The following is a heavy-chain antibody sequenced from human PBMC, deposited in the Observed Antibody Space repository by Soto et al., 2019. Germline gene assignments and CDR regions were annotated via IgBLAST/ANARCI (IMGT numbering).Heavy chain of an antibody. D-gene: IGHD3-16*02. Sequence: QVQLVESGGGLVKPGGSLRLSCAASGFTFSDYYMSWIRQAPGKGLEWVSYISSSGSTIYYADSVKGRFTISRDNAKNSLYLQMNSLRAEDTAVYYCARDGATYDYVWGSYRYKNYYGMDVWGQGTTVTVSS. J-gene: IGHJ6*02. CDR2: ISSSGSTI. V-gene: IGHV3-11*01. CDR1: GFTFSDYY. CDR3: ARDGATYDYVWGSYRYKNYYGMDV.